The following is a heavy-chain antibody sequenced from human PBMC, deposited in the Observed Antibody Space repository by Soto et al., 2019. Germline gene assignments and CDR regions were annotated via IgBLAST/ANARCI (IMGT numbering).Heavy chain of an antibody. J-gene: IGHJ4*02. D-gene: IGHD6-19*01. CDR1: GGSISSSSYY. V-gene: IGHV4-39*01. CDR2: IYYSGST. Sequence: SETLSLTCTVSGGSISSSSYYWGWIRQPSGKGLEWIGSIYYSGSTYYNPSLKSRVTISVDTSKNQFSLKLSSVTAADTAVYYCARQMAGTAGVFDYWGQGTLVTVSS. CDR3: ARQMAGTAGVFDY.